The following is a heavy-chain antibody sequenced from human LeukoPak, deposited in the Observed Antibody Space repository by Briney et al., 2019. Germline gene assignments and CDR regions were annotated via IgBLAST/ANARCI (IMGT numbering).Heavy chain of an antibody. V-gene: IGHV4-34*01. CDR3: ARGPRRYCSSTSCTYYFDY. CDR1: GGSFSGYY. CDR2: INHSGST. Sequence: PSETLSLTCAVYGGSFSGYYWSWIRQPPGKGLEWIGEINHSGSTNYNPSLKSRVTISVDTSKNQFSLKLSSVTAADTAEYYCARGPRRYCSSTSCTYYFDYWGQGTLVTVSS. D-gene: IGHD2-2*01. J-gene: IGHJ4*02.